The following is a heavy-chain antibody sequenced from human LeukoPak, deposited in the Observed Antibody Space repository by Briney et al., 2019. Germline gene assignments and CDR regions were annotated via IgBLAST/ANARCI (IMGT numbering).Heavy chain of an antibody. V-gene: IGHV4-59*01. Sequence: SETLSLTCTVSGDSISSYYWSWIRQPPGKGLEWIGYIYYSGSTNYNPSLKSRVTISVDTSKNQFSLKLSSVTAADTAVYYCARQAGSDDYVWGSYHYWGQGTLVTVSS. D-gene: IGHD3-16*02. CDR1: GDSISSYY. J-gene: IGHJ4*02. CDR3: ARQAGSDDYVWGSYHY. CDR2: IYYSGST.